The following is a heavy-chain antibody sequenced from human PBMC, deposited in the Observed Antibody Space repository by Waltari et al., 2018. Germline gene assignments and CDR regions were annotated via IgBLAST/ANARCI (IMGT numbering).Heavy chain of an antibody. CDR3: ARDLMTTSYHSSGGFDY. Sequence: QVQLVQSGAEMKKPGSSVKVSCRAYGGAVSNIAISGWRQAPGEGLEWMGGVIPLFGVTNYAQKFQGRVTITADKSTSTAFVELRGLRFEDTAVYYCARDLMTTSYHSSGGFDYWGQGTLVTVSS. V-gene: IGHV1-69*14. CDR2: VIPLFGVT. CDR1: GGAVSNIA. D-gene: IGHD3-22*01. J-gene: IGHJ4*02.